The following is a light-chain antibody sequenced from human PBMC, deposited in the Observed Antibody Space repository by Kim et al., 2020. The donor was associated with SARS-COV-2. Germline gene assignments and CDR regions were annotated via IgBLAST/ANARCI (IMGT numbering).Light chain of an antibody. CDR3: QSYDSSNVV. J-gene: IGLJ2*01. Sequence: GKTVTISCTGSSGSIASNYVQWYQQRPGSAPTTVIYEDNQRPSGVPDRFSGSIDSSSNSVSLTISGLKTEDEADYYCQSYDSSNVVFGGGTQLTVL. CDR1: SGSIASNY. CDR2: EDN. V-gene: IGLV6-57*02.